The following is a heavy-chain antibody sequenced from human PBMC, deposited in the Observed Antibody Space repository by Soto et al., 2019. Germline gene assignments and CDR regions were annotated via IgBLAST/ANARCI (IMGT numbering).Heavy chain of an antibody. D-gene: IGHD6-19*01. V-gene: IGHV6-1*01. Sequence: SQTLALTYAISGDSVSSNSAAWNWIRQSPSRGLEWLGRTYYRSKWYNDYAVSVKSRITINPDTSKNQFSLQLNSVTPEDTAVYYCARDSPPGSSGWYLFDYWGQGTLVTVSS. CDR3: ARDSPPGSSGWYLFDY. CDR1: GDSVSSNSAA. CDR2: TYYRSKWYN. J-gene: IGHJ4*02.